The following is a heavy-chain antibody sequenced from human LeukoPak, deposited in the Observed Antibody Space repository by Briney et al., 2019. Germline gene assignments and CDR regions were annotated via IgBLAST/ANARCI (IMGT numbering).Heavy chain of an antibody. D-gene: IGHD6-13*01. CDR2: IKQDGSEK. Sequence: GGSLRLSCAASGFTFSSYWMSWVRQAPGKGLEWVANIKQDGSEKYYVDSVKGRFTISRDNAKNSLYLQMNSLRAEDTAVYYCARDIKQQLAYYFDYWGQGTLVTVSS. CDR1: GFTFSSYW. V-gene: IGHV3-7*01. CDR3: ARDIKQQLAYYFDY. J-gene: IGHJ4*02.